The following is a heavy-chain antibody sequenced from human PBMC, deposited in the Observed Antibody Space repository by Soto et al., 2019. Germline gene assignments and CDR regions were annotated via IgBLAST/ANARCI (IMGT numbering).Heavy chain of an antibody. Sequence: GGSLRLSCAASGFTFSTYWLSLVRQAPGKGLEWVANINQDGRAAWSVDSVKGRFTISRDNSKNTLYLQVNSLRAEDTAVYYCARDYSYACDYWGQGT. CDR1: GFTFSTYW. J-gene: IGHJ4*02. CDR2: INQDGRAA. V-gene: IGHV3-7*05. CDR3: ARDYSYACDY. D-gene: IGHD3-16*01.